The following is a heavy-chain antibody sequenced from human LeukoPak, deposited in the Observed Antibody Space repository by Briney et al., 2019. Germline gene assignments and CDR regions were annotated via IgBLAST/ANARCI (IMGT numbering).Heavy chain of an antibody. D-gene: IGHD2-2*01. CDR1: GYSFSNYW. J-gene: IGHJ4*02. CDR3: ARMRSSTSPFDY. CDR2: IYPGDSDT. Sequence: GESLKISCKGSGYSFSNYWVAWVRQMPGKVLEWMGIIYPGDSDTRYSPSSQAQVTISVDRSTSTAYLQWSSLKASDTAIYYCARMRSSTSPFDYWGQGALVTVPS. V-gene: IGHV5-51*01.